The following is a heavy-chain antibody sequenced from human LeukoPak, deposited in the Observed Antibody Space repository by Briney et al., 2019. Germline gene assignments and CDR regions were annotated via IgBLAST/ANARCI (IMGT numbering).Heavy chain of an antibody. D-gene: IGHD3-10*01. J-gene: IGHJ5*02. V-gene: IGHV4-61*02. CDR3: ARLRYYGSGSYPMTGNWFDP. CDR1: GNSISSGDNY. CDR2: IYTSGST. Sequence: SETLSLTCTVSGNSISSGDNYWSWIRQPAGKGLEWIGRIYTSGSTNYNPSLKSRVTISVDTSKKQFSLKLSSVTAADTAVYYSARLRYYGSGSYPMTGNWFDPWGQGTLVSVSS.